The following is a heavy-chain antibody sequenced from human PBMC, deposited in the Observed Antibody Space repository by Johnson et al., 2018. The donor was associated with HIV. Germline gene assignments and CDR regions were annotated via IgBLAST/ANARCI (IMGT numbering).Heavy chain of an antibody. CDR2: INGDGSRT. Sequence: VQLVESGGGLVQPGGSLRLSCGASGFTFSNYWVQWVRQAPGKGLVWVSRINGDGSRTSYADSVKGRFTIARDNAKNTLYLQMQSLRAEDTAVYYCASVHGIAVVDAFDIWGQGTMVTVSS. CDR1: GFTFSNYW. V-gene: IGHV3-74*01. CDR3: ASVHGIAVVDAFDI. J-gene: IGHJ3*02. D-gene: IGHD6-19*01.